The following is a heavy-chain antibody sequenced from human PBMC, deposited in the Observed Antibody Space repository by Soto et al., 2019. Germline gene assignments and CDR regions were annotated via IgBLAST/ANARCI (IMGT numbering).Heavy chain of an antibody. J-gene: IGHJ4*02. CDR1: GASISSRY. D-gene: IGHD6-19*01. Sequence: QLQESGPGLVKSSETMSLTCTASGASISSRYWSWVRQPPGKGLEWIGHIYNGESTNYNPSLKGRVTLSVDTSKNRVSLNLGSVTAADTAVYYCAQTHGWPGFDFWGQGILVTVSS. V-gene: IGHV4-4*09. CDR2: IYNGEST. CDR3: AQTHGWPGFDF.